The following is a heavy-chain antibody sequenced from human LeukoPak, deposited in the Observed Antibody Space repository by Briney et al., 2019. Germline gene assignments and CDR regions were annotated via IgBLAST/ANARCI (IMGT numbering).Heavy chain of an antibody. Sequence: ASVKVSCKASGYTFTGYFMHWVRQAPGQGLEWMGWINPNSGGTNYALKFRGRVTMTRDTSISTAYMELSRLGSDDTAVYYCTRDGSFDYWGQGTLVTVSS. CDR1: GYTFTGYF. CDR2: INPNSGGT. D-gene: IGHD3-10*01. J-gene: IGHJ4*02. V-gene: IGHV1-2*02. CDR3: TRDGSFDY.